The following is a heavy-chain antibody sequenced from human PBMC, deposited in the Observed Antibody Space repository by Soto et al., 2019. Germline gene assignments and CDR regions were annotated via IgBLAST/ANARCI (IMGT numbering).Heavy chain of an antibody. CDR1: GGSISSGGYS. D-gene: IGHD4-17*01. J-gene: IGHJ4*02. CDR2: IYHSGST. V-gene: IGHV4-30-2*05. CDR3: ARYQTTVTSYDY. Sequence: SETLSLTCAVSGGSISSGGYSWSWIRQPPGKGLEWIGYIYHSGSTYYNPSLKSRVTISVDTSKNQFSLKLSSVTAADTAVYYCARYQTTVTSYDYWGQGTLLTVSA.